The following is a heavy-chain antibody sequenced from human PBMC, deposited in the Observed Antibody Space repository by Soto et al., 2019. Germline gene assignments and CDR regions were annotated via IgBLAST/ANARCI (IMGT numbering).Heavy chain of an antibody. V-gene: IGHV4-59*01. CDR1: GGSISSYY. CDR3: ARDLGYSSGWGSWFDP. D-gene: IGHD6-19*01. CDR2: IYYSGST. J-gene: IGHJ5*02. Sequence: SETLSLTCTVSGGSISSYYWSRIRQPPGKGLEWIGYIYYSGSTNYNPSLKSRVTISVDTSKNQFSLKLSSVTAADTAVYYCARDLGYSSGWGSWFDPWGQGTLVTVSS.